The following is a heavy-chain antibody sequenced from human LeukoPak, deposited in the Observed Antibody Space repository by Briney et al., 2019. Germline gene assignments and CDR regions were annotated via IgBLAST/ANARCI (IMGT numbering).Heavy chain of an antibody. CDR1: GGTFTSYS. CDR3: ALGGIVVVPAAILYYGMDV. D-gene: IGHD2-2*01. Sequence: SVKVSCKASGGTFTSYSIGWVRQAPGQGLEWMGRIIPILGIANYAQKFQGRVTITADKSTRTAYMELSSLRSDDTAVYYCALGGIVVVPAAILYYGMDVWGQGTTVTVSS. J-gene: IGHJ6*02. CDR2: IIPILGIA. V-gene: IGHV1-69*02.